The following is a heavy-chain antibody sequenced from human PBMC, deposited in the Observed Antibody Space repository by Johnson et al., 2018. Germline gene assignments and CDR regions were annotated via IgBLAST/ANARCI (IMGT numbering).Heavy chain of an antibody. CDR2: IWYDGSNK. J-gene: IGHJ6*02. CDR1: GFTFSSYG. CDR3: ARVGGSYGYYYYGMDV. V-gene: IGHV3-33*01. D-gene: IGHD1-26*01. Sequence: QVQLQESGGGVVQPGRSLRLSCAASGFTFSSYGMHWVRQAPGKGLEWVAVIWYDGSNKYYADSVKGRFTISGDNSKNKLYLQMNSLRDEDTAVYYWARVGGSYGYYYYGMDVWGQGTTVTVSS.